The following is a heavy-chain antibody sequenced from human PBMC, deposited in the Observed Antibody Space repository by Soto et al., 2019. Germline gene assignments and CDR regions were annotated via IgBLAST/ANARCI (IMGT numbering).Heavy chain of an antibody. J-gene: IGHJ4*02. D-gene: IGHD3-3*01. V-gene: IGHV3-74*01. Sequence: PGGSLRLSCAASGFTFSSYWVHWVRQAPGKGLVWVSRINTDGSSTSYADSVKGRFTISRDNAKNTLYLHMNILRAEDTAGYYWARGDGYYFDYWGQGTLVTVSS. CDR2: INTDGSST. CDR1: GFTFSSYW. CDR3: ARGDGYYFDY.